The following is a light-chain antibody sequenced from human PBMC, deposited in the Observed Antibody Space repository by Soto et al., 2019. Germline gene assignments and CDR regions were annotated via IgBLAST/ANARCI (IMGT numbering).Light chain of an antibody. V-gene: IGKV3-15*01. Sequence: EIVMTQSPATLSVSPGERATLSCMASQSVSSNLAWYQQKPGQAPGLLIYGASTRATGIPARFSGSGSGTEFTLTISSLQSEDFAVYYCQQYNNWPPWTLGQGTKVDIK. CDR3: QQYNNWPPWT. CDR2: GAS. J-gene: IGKJ1*01. CDR1: QSVSSN.